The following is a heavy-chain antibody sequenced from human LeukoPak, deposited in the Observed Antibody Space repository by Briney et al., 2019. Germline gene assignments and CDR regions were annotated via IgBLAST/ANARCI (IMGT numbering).Heavy chain of an antibody. CDR1: GFTFSDYY. CDR2: ISSSGRTI. V-gene: IGHV3-11*04. CDR3: ARAGGTDGSYRYLVDV. Sequence: TGGSLRLSCAASGFTFSDYYMSWIRQAPGKGLEWVSYISSSGRTIYNADSVKGRFTISRDNAKNSLYLQMNSLRAEDTAVYYCARAGGTDGSYRYLVDVWGKGTTVTVSS. D-gene: IGHD3-16*02. J-gene: IGHJ6*04.